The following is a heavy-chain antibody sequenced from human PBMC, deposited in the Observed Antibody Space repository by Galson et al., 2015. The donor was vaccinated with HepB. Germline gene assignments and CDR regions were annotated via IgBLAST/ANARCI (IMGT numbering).Heavy chain of an antibody. D-gene: IGHD6-19*01. J-gene: IGHJ6*04. CDR2: IHWNDDK. CDR3: ARRTGLSVAGFYYYTMDV. V-gene: IGHV2-5*01. Sequence: PALVKPTQTLTLTCTFSGFSLTTGGMGVGWIRQPPGKALEWLALIHWNDDKRYSPSLNNRLTINKDTSKNQVVLTMTKIDPADTATYYCARRTGLSVAGFYYYTMDVWGEGTTVTVSS. CDR1: GFSLTTGGMG.